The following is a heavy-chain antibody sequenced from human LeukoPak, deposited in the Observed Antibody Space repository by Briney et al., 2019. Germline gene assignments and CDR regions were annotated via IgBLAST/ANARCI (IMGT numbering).Heavy chain of an antibody. CDR2: INHSGST. D-gene: IGHD6-19*01. CDR1: GGSFSGYY. CDR3: ARHAYSSGWIAPHY. V-gene: IGHV4-34*01. Sequence: PSETLSLTCAVYGGSFSGYYWSWIRQPPGKGLEWIGEINHSGSTNYNPSLKSRVTISVDTSKNQFSLKLSSVTAADTAVYYCARHAYSSGWIAPHYWGQGTLVTVSS. J-gene: IGHJ4*02.